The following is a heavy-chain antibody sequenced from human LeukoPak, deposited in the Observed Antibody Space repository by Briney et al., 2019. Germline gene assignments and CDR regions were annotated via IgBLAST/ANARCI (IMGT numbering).Heavy chain of an antibody. D-gene: IGHD3-10*01. CDR3: ARSRNRGVGPHYFDY. Sequence: GGSLRLSCAASGFTFSSYAMHWVRQAPGKGLEWVAVISYDGSNKYYADSVKGRFTISRDNSKNTLYLQMNSLRAEDTAVYYCARSRNRGVGPHYFDYWGQGTLVTASS. J-gene: IGHJ4*02. V-gene: IGHV3-30-3*01. CDR2: ISYDGSNK. CDR1: GFTFSSYA.